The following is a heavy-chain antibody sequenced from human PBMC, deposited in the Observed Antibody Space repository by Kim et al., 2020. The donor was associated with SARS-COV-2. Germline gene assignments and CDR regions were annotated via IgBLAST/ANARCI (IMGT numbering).Heavy chain of an antibody. J-gene: IGHJ3*02. Sequence: SETLSLTCTVSGGSVSSGSYYWSWIRQPPGKGLEWIGYIYYSGSTNYNPSLKSRVTISVDTSKNQFSLKLSSVTAADTAVYYCARNEMGDITFFGVVSWKRAFEIWGQGAMVTVSS. CDR1: GGSVSSGSYY. CDR2: IYYSGST. D-gene: IGHD3-3*01. CDR3: ARNEMGDITFFGVVSWKRAFEI. V-gene: IGHV4-61*01.